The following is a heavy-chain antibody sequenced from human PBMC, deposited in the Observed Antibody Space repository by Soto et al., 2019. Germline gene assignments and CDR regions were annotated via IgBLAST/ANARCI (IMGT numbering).Heavy chain of an antibody. CDR2: IYHDGTT. CDR1: GYSISRGYY. V-gene: IGHV4-38-2*02. Sequence: SETLSLTCIVSGYSISRGYYWGCIRQPPGKGMQWIGTIYHDGTTYSNPSLNGRVSISVSTSQNRFSLTLRSVTAADTAVYYCARVPYHYVRWIYRPRWFDPWGQGTLVTVSS. D-gene: IGHD3-16*02. J-gene: IGHJ5*02. CDR3: ARVPYHYVRWIYRPRWFDP.